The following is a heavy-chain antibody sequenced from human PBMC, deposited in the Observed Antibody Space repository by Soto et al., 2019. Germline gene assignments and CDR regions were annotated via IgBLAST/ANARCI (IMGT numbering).Heavy chain of an antibody. D-gene: IGHD2-2*01. J-gene: IGHJ6*02. Sequence: QVQLVQSGAEVKKPGSSVKVSCKASGGTFSSYAISWVRQAPGQGLEWMGGIIPIFGTANYAQKFQGRVTXXAXEXXSTAYMELSSLRSEDTAVYYCASRMIPAYYYGMDVWGQGTTVTVSS. CDR3: ASRMIPAYYYGMDV. CDR1: GGTFSSYA. CDR2: IIPIFGTA. V-gene: IGHV1-69*12.